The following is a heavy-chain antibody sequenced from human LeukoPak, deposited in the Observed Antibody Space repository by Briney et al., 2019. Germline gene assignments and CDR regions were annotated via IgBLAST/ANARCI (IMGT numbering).Heavy chain of an antibody. V-gene: IGHV3-23*01. J-gene: IGHJ6*03. CDR3: AKVGTTVTLRPYYYCMDV. CDR1: GFTLSSYA. Sequence: GGSLRLSCAASGFTLSSYAMSWVRQAPGKGLEWVSAISGSGGSTYYADSVKGRFTISRDNSKNTLYLQMNSLRAEDTAVYYCAKVGTTVTLRPYYYCMDVWGKGTTVTVSS. D-gene: IGHD4-11*01. CDR2: ISGSGGST.